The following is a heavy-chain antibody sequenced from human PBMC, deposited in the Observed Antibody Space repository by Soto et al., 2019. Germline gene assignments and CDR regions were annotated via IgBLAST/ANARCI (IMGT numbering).Heavy chain of an antibody. V-gene: IGHV1-69*08. CDR3: ATDLVDHYAYYYYYMDV. Sequence: QVQLVQSGAEVKKPGSSVKVSCKASGGTFSSYTISWVRQAPGQGLEWMGRIIPILGIANYAQKFQGRVTITADKSTSTAYMELSSLRSEDTAVYYCATDLVDHYAYYYYYMDVWGKGTTVTVSS. D-gene: IGHD3-16*01. J-gene: IGHJ6*03. CDR2: IIPILGIA. CDR1: GGTFSSYT.